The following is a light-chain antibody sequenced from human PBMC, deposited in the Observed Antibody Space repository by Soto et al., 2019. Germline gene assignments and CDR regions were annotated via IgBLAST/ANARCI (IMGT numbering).Light chain of an antibody. J-gene: IGKJ1*01. V-gene: IGKV3-15*01. CDR2: GAS. CDR1: QSVSSN. Sequence: IVMTQSPGTLSVSPGERATLSCRASQSVSSNLAWYQQKPGQAPSLLIYGASTRATGIPARFSGSGSGTEFALTISSLQSEDFAVYYCQQYNNWPRTFGQGTKVDIK. CDR3: QQYNNWPRT.